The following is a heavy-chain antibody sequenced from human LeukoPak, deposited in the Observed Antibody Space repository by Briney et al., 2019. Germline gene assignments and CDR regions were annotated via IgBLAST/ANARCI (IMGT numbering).Heavy chain of an antibody. V-gene: IGHV4-59*01. D-gene: IGHD3-22*01. CDR1: GGSISSYY. J-gene: IGHJ2*01. Sequence: SETLSLTCTVSGGSISSYYWSWIRQPPGKGLEWIGYIYYSGSTNYNPSLKSRVTISIDTSKNQFSLKLSSVTAADTAVYSCARVEGEYYYDSSGYYLPNWYFDLWGRGTLVTVSS. CDR2: IYYSGST. CDR3: ARVEGEYYYDSSGYYLPNWYFDL.